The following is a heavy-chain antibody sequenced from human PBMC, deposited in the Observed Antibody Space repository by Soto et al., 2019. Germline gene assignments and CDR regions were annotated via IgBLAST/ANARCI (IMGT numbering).Heavy chain of an antibody. CDR3: ATASFNTYGDYHPDY. J-gene: IGHJ4*02. CDR2: ISTSSNYI. CDR1: GFTFSRYK. Sequence: PGGSLRLSCAASGFTFSRYKMNWVRQAPGKGLEWVSSISTSSNYIYYADSVKGRFTISRDNAKNSLFLQMNSLRAEDTAVYYCATASFNTYGDYHPDYWGQGNLVTVSS. D-gene: IGHD4-17*01. V-gene: IGHV3-21*01.